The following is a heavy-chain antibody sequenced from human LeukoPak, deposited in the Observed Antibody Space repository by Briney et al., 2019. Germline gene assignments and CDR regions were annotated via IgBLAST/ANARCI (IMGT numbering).Heavy chain of an antibody. CDR2: IFYSGST. CDR3: ARVLLDAFDI. D-gene: IGHD2/OR15-2a*01. CDR1: GGSLSSRSYN. Sequence: SETLSLTCTVSGGSLSSRSYNWVWIRQPPGKGLEWIGNIFYSGSTYYAPSLKSRLTISIDTSKNHFSLKLSSVTAADTAVYYCARVLLDAFDIWGQGTMVTVSS. J-gene: IGHJ3*02. V-gene: IGHV4-39*07.